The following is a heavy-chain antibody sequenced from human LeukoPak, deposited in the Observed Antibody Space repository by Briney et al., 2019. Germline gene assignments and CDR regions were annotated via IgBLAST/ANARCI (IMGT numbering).Heavy chain of an antibody. CDR1: GASISSYY. J-gene: IGHJ4*02. CDR2: IYYSGST. V-gene: IGHV4-39*07. Sequence: SSETLSLTCTVSGASISSYYWGWIRQPPGKGLEWIGSIYYSGSTYYNPSLKSRVTISVDTSKNQFSLKLSSVTAADTAVYYCARAKSIVVVPTAMSDYWGQGTLVTVSS. CDR3: ARAKSIVVVPTAMSDY. D-gene: IGHD2-2*01.